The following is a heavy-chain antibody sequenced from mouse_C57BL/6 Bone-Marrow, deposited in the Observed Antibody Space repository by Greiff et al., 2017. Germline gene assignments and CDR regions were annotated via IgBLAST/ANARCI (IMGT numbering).Heavy chain of an antibody. V-gene: IGHV5-4*01. CDR3: ARVDGSCSAWFAY. CDR2: ISDGGSYT. Sequence: DVQRVESGGGLVKPGGSLKLSCAASGFTFSGYAMPWVRQTPEKRLEWVATISDGGSYTYYPDNVKGRFTISRDNAKNNLYLQMSRLKSEDTAMYYCARVDGSCSAWFAYWGQGTLVTVSA. CDR1: GFTFSGYA. J-gene: IGHJ3*01. D-gene: IGHD1-1*01.